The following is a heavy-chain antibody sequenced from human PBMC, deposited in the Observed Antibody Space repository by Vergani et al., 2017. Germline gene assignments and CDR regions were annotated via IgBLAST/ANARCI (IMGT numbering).Heavy chain of an antibody. J-gene: IGHJ6*03. CDR2: IYYRGST. CDR3: AREEQPDYYYYYMDV. CDR1: GGSISSGGYY. Sequence: QVQLQESGPGLVKPSQTLSLTCTVSGGSISSGGYYWSWIRQHPGKGLEWIGYIYYRGSTYYNPSLKSRVTISVDTSKNQFSLKLGSVTAAYPAVDYCAREEQPDYYYYYMDVWGKGTTVTVSS. V-gene: IGHV4-31*03. D-gene: IGHD1/OR15-1a*01.